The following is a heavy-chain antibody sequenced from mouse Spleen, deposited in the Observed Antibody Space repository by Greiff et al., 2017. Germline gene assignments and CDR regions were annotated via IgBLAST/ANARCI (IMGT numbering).Heavy chain of an antibody. D-gene: IGHD2-4*01. V-gene: IGHV1-82*01. J-gene: IGHJ2*01. CDR1: GYAFSSSW. CDR2: IYPGDGDT. CDR3: ARLYDYGAPDY. Sequence: LVESGPELVKPGASVKISCKASGYAFSSSWMNWVKQRPGKGLEWIGRIYPGDGDTNYNGKFKGKATLTADKSSSTAYMQLSSLTSEDSAVYFCARLYDYGAPDYWGQGTTLTVSS.